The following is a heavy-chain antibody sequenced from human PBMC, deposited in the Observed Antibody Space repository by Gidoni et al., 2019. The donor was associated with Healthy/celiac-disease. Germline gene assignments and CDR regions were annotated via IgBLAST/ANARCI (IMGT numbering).Heavy chain of an antibody. Sequence: EVQLVQSGAEVKKPGESLRISCKGSVYSFTSYWISWVRQMPGKGLEWMGRIDPSDSYTNYSPSFQGHVTISADKSISTAYLQWSSLKASDTAMYYCARKLGSGYDLFGWFDPWGQGTLVTVSS. CDR2: IDPSDSYT. J-gene: IGHJ5*02. V-gene: IGHV5-10-1*03. CDR3: ARKLGSGYDLFGWFDP. D-gene: IGHD5-12*01. CDR1: VYSFTSYW.